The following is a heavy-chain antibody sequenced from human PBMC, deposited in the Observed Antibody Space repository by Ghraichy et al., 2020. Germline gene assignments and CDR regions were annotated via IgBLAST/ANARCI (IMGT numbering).Heavy chain of an antibody. CDR1: GFSLSTSGVG. J-gene: IGHJ5*02. CDR3: ARLIIPGYSSRSRDDGLCWFDP. Sequence: SGPTLVKPTQTLTLTCTFSGFSLSTSGVGVGWIRQPPGKALEWLALIYWDDDKRYSPSLKSRLTITKDTSKNQVVLTMTNMDPVDTATYYCARLIIPGYSSRSRDDGLCWFDPWGQGTLVTVSS. V-gene: IGHV2-5*02. D-gene: IGHD6-13*01. CDR2: IYWDDDK.